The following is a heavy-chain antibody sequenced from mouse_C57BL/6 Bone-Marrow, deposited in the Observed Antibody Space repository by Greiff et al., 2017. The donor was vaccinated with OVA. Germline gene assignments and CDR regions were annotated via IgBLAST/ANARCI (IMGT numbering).Heavy chain of an antibody. J-gene: IGHJ3*01. CDR3: ARSKRPNYYGSRWAY. CDR1: FYTFPSYW. Sequence: VQLQQPGAALVKPVASVTLSCKASFYTFPSYWMHWVKPRPGRGLAWIGRIDPNSGGTKYNEKFKSKATLTVDKPSSTAYMQLSSLTSEDSAVYYCARSKRPNYYGSRWAYWGQGTLVTVSA. V-gene: IGHV1-72*01. D-gene: IGHD1-1*01. CDR2: IDPNSGGT.